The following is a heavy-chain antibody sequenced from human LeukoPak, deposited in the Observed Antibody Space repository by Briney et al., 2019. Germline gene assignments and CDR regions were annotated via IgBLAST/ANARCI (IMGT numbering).Heavy chain of an antibody. D-gene: IGHD2-2*01. J-gene: IGHJ4*02. CDR2: ISSSGSTI. V-gene: IGHV3-11*01. CDR1: GFTFSDYY. Sequence: GGSLRLSCAASGFTFSDYYMSWIRQAPGKGLEWVSYISSSGSTIYYADSVKGRFTISRDNAKNSLYLQMNSLRAEDTAVYYCARDSNYANFPPDYWGQGTLVTVSS. CDR3: ARDSNYANFPPDY.